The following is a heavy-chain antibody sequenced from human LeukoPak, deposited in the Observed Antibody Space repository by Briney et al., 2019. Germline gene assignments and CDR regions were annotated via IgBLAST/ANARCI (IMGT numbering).Heavy chain of an antibody. V-gene: IGHV3-23*01. CDR3: AKGYYDYIWGSYRSDAFDI. CDR1: GFPFNSYV. CDR2: ISGSGGLT. D-gene: IGHD3-16*02. Sequence: GGSLRLSCAASGFPFNSYVMTWVRQAPGKGLEWVSVISGSGGLTYHADSVKGRFTVSRDNSKNTLYLQMNSLRAEDAAVYSCAKGYYDYIWGSYRSDAFDIWGQGTMVTVSS. J-gene: IGHJ3*02.